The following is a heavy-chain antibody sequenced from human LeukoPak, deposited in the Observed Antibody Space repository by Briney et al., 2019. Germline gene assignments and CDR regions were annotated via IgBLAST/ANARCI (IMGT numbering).Heavy chain of an antibody. Sequence: TGGSLRLSCAASGFTFSSYGMHWVRQAPGKGLKWVAVVSSDGSIDYYADSVRGRLTVSRDNSKNTMYLQVNSLRAEDTAVYYCTREGMGTTFSAWFDPWGQGTLVTVSS. D-gene: IGHD1-7*01. V-gene: IGHV3-30*03. CDR3: TREGMGTTFSAWFDP. J-gene: IGHJ5*02. CDR2: VSSDGSID. CDR1: GFTFSSYG.